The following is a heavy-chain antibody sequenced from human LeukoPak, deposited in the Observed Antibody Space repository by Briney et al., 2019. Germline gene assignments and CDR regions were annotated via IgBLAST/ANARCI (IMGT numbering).Heavy chain of an antibody. CDR3: AKGDYGGNPDAFDV. J-gene: IGHJ3*01. Sequence: GGSLRLSCAASGFTLSSYAMSWVRQAPGQGLEWVCVISGSGGSTNYADSVKGRFTVSRDDSKNTLYLQMDSLRVADTAVYYCAKGDYGGNPDAFDVWGQETVVTVSS. CDR1: GFTLSSYA. CDR2: ISGSGGST. D-gene: IGHD4-23*01. V-gene: IGHV3-23*01.